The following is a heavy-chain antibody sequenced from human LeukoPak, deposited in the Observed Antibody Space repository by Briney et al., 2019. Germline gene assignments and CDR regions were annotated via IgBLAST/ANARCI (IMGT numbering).Heavy chain of an antibody. V-gene: IGHV3-30*18. CDR1: GFIFSTYG. Sequence: GGSLRLSCAASGFIFSTYGMHWVRQGPGKGLEWVALISFDGRKKDYADPVKGRFTISRDNSKNTLYLQMNSLRAEDTAVYYCPKDLYRRVGGMLDYWGQGTLATVSS. CDR3: PKDLYRRVGGMLDY. D-gene: IGHD3-16*01. CDR2: ISFDGRKK. J-gene: IGHJ4*02.